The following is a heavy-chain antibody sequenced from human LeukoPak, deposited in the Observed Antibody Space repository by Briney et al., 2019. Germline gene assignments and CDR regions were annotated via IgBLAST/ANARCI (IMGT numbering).Heavy chain of an antibody. D-gene: IGHD2-8*02. CDR1: GGSLKNSF. CDR3: ARVGSTDWYFDL. V-gene: IGHV4-4*07. J-gene: IGHJ2*01. CDR2: LFTTGTTDHSPSL. Sequence: SETLSLTCAVSGGSLKNSFWNWIRQPTGKRLEWIGRLFTTGTTDHSPSLNYHPSLRSRVSMSVDVSKNQFSLTLTSVTAADTAVYYCARVGSTDWYFDLWGRGSLVTVSS.